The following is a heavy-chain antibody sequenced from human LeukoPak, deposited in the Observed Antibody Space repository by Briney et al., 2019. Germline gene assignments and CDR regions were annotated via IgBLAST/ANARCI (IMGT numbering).Heavy chain of an antibody. CDR3: ARCRGDYYYGMDV. D-gene: IGHD1-26*01. Sequence: PSETLSLTCTVSGGSISSYYWSWIRQPPGKGLEWIGYIYYSGSTNYNPSLKSRVTISVDTSKNQFSLKLSSVTAADTAVYYCARCRGDYYYGMDVWGQGTTVTVSS. V-gene: IGHV4-59*08. J-gene: IGHJ6*02. CDR2: IYYSGST. CDR1: GGSISSYY.